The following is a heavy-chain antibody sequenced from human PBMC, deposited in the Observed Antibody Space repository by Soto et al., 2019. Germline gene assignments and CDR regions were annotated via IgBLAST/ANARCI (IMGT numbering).Heavy chain of an antibody. CDR2: INHSGST. CDR1: GGSCSGHY. CDR3: ARQVQGGAAYYDSSGYYSYFDF. D-gene: IGHD3-22*01. V-gene: IGHV4-34*01. Sequence: SVTLSLTCAVDGGSCSGHYGSRIRKPPGKGLEWIGEINHSGSTNYNPSLKSRVTISVDTSKNQFSLKLSSVTAADTAVYYCARQVQGGAAYYDSSGYYSYFDFWGQGTLVTVSS. J-gene: IGHJ4*02.